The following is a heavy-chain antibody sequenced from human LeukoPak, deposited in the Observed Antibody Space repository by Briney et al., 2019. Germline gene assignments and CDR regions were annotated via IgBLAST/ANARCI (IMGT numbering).Heavy chain of an antibody. CDR1: GGSISSSSYY. V-gene: IGHV4-39*07. J-gene: IGHJ4*02. CDR2: IYYSGST. D-gene: IGHD6-19*01. Sequence: SETLSLTCTVPGGSISSSSYYWGWIRQPPGKGLEWIGSIYYSGSTYYNPSLKSRVTISVDTSKNQFSLKLSSVTAADTAVYYCARDRGYSSGWYEAHYFDYWGQGTLVTVSS. CDR3: ARDRGYSSGWYEAHYFDY.